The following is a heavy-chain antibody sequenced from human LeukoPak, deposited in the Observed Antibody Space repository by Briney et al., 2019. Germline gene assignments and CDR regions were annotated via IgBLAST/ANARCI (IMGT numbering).Heavy chain of an antibody. D-gene: IGHD4-17*01. V-gene: IGHV3-23*01. CDR3: AKDIGDYVGYFDY. Sequence: GGSLRLSCAASGFTFSSDAMSWVRQAPGKGLEWVSAISGSGGSTYYADSVKGRFTISRDNSKNSLYLQMNSLRAEDTALYYCAKDIGDYVGYFDYWGQGTLVTVSS. CDR2: ISGSGGST. CDR1: GFTFSSDA. J-gene: IGHJ4*02.